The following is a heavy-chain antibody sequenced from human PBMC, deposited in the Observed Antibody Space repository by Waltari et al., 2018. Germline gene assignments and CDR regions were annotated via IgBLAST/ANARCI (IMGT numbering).Heavy chain of an antibody. D-gene: IGHD3-16*01. J-gene: IGHJ4*02. V-gene: IGHV4-34*01. CDR2: INHSGNT. Sequence: QVQLQQWGAGLLKPSETLSLTCAVPVGSFSDYYWRWIRQPPGKGREWIGEINHSGNTNYNPSLKSRVTISVDTSKNQFSLKLSSATAADTAVYYCARDPTRLRTFDYWGQGTLVTVSS. CDR1: VGSFSDYY. CDR3: ARDPTRLRTFDY.